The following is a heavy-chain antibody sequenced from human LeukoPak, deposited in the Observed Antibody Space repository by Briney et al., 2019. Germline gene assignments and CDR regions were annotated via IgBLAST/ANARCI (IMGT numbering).Heavy chain of an antibody. CDR3: ARDWHIAARPDDAFDI. J-gene: IGHJ3*02. D-gene: IGHD6-6*01. Sequence: LSETLSLTCTVSGGSISSSSYYWGWIRQPPGKGLEWIGYIYYSGSTNYNPSLKSRVTISVDTSKNQFSLKLSSVTAADTAVYYCARDWHIAARPDDAFDIWGQGTMVTVSS. V-gene: IGHV4-61*01. CDR1: GGSISSSSYY. CDR2: IYYSGST.